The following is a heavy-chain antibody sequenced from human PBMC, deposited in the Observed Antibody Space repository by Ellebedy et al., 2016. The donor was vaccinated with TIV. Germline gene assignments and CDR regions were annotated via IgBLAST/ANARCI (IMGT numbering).Heavy chain of an antibody. CDR3: ARDKMATILGWFDP. CDR2: ISYDGSNK. D-gene: IGHD5-24*01. CDR1: GFTFSDYY. V-gene: IGHV3-30-3*01. J-gene: IGHJ5*02. Sequence: GESLKISCAASGFTFSDYYMSWIRQAPGKGLEWVAVISYDGSNKYYADSVKGRFTISRDNAKNSLYLQMNSLRAEDTAVYYCARDKMATILGWFDPWGQGTLVTVSS.